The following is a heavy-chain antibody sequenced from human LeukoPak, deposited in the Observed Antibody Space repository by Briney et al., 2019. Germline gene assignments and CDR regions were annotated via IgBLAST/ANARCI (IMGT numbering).Heavy chain of an antibody. Sequence: GGSLRLSCAASGITFTSYGMHWVRQAPGKGLEWVSGISWNSGSIGYADSVKGRFTISRDNAKNSLYLQMNSLRAEDTALYYCAKDISGPFDYWGQGTLVTVSS. CDR3: AKDISGPFDY. V-gene: IGHV3-9*01. CDR2: ISWNSGSI. J-gene: IGHJ4*02. CDR1: GITFTSYG. D-gene: IGHD6-25*01.